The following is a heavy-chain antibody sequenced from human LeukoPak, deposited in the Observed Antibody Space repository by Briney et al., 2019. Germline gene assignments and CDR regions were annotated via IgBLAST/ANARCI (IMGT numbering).Heavy chain of an antibody. Sequence: GRSLRLSCAASRFIFSNYAMHWVRQAPGKGLDWVAVISYHGRDQFYADSVKGRFTISRDNSKNTLYLQMNSLRAEDTAVYYCARAPIVVVPAATYYYYGMDVWGQGTTVTVSS. CDR2: ISYHGRDQ. CDR3: ARAPIVVVPAATYYYYGMDV. CDR1: RFIFSNYA. J-gene: IGHJ6*02. D-gene: IGHD2-2*01. V-gene: IGHV3-30*04.